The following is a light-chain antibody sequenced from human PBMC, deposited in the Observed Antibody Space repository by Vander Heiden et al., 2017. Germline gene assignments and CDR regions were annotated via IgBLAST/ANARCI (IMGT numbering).Light chain of an antibody. J-gene: IGKJ5*01. CDR2: GAS. V-gene: IGKV1-16*01. CDR3: QQYDTVPIT. Sequence: DIQMTQYSSLLSASVGDRVTFTCRASQGINTFLGWFQQKPGKAPKSLIYGASTLQSGVPSRFSGSGSGTYFTLTISSLQPEDFATYYCQQYDTVPITFGQGTRLEIK. CDR1: QGINTF.